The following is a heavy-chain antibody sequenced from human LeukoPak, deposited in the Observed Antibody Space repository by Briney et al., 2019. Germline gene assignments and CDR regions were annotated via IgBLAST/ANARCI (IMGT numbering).Heavy chain of an antibody. V-gene: IGHV3-49*03. CDR1: GFTFGDYA. J-gene: IGHJ4*02. CDR2: IRSKLYGGTT. Sequence: GGSLRLSCTASGFTFGDYAMSWFRQAPGKGLEWIGLIRSKLYGGTTEYAGRFTISRDDSKSIAYLQVNSLTTEDTAVYYCAKSYYDFWSGQNYFDYWGQGTLVTVSS. D-gene: IGHD3-3*01. CDR3: AKSYYDFWSGQNYFDY.